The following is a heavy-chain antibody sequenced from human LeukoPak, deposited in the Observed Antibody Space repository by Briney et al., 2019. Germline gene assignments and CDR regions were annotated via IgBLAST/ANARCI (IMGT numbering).Heavy chain of an antibody. Sequence: GAPVKVSFKASGGTFSSYAISWVRQAPGQGLEWMGGIIPIFGTANYAQKFQGRVTITADESTSTAYMELSSLRSEDTAVYYCATYQEGYSSGWYYFDYWGQGTLVTVSS. CDR1: GGTFSSYA. D-gene: IGHD6-19*01. CDR3: ATYQEGYSSGWYYFDY. V-gene: IGHV1-69*13. CDR2: IIPIFGTA. J-gene: IGHJ4*02.